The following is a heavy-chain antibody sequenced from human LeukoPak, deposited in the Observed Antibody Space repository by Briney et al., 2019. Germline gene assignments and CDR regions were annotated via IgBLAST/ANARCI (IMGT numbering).Heavy chain of an antibody. Sequence: ASVKVSCKASGYTFTSSGISWLRQAPRQGRDWMGWISADNDDTNYAQKLQGRVTMTTDTSTSTAYMELRSLRSDDTAVYYCGRGSYGDPLFDYWGQGTLVTVSS. V-gene: IGHV1-18*01. J-gene: IGHJ4*02. CDR2: ISADNDDT. D-gene: IGHD4-17*01. CDR1: GYTFTSSG. CDR3: GRGSYGDPLFDY.